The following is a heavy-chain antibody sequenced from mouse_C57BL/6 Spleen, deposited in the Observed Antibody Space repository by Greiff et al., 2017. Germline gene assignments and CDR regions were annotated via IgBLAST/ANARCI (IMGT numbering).Heavy chain of an antibody. CDR2: INPSTGGT. CDR1: GYSFTGYY. Sequence: EVQLKESGPELVKPGASVKISCKASGYSFTGYYMNWVKQSPEKSLEWIGEINPSTGGTTYNQKFKAKATLTVDKSSSTAYMQLKSLTSEDSAVYYCARIYYSNYDYAMDDWGQGTSVTVSS. V-gene: IGHV1-42*01. D-gene: IGHD2-5*01. J-gene: IGHJ4*01. CDR3: ARIYYSNYDYAMDD.